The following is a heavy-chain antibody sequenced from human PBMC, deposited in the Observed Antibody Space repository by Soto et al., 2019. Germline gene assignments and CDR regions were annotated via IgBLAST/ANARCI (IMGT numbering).Heavy chain of an antibody. V-gene: IGHV1-69*13. J-gene: IGHJ5*02. CDR2: IIPIFGTA. Sequence: GASVKVSCKASGGTFSSYAISWVRQAPGQGLEWMGGIIPIFGTANYAQKFQGRVTITADESTSTAYMELSSLRSEDTAVYYCARGEQSEGWFDPWGQGTLVTVSS. D-gene: IGHD4-4*01. CDR3: ARGEQSEGWFDP. CDR1: GGTFSSYA.